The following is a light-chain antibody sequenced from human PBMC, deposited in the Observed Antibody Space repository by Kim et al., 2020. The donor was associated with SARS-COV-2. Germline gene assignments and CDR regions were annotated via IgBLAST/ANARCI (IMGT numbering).Light chain of an antibody. J-gene: IGLJ3*02. CDR2: GDD. CDR3: QSYDNDNHGV. CDR1: SGSIASKY. Sequence: TVSISCTRSSGSIASKYVQWYQRRPGSAPTTLIYGDDQRPSGVPDRFSASIDTSSNSASLIISGLKTEDEADYYCQSYDNDNHGVFGGGTQLTVL. V-gene: IGLV6-57*03.